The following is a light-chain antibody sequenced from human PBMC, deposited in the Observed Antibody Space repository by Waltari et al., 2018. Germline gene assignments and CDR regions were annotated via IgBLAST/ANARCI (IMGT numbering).Light chain of an antibody. Sequence: SYELTQPSSVSVSPGQTARITCSGALLAKKYARWFQQRPGQAPVLVSYKGSERPSGIPERFSGSSSGTTVTLTISGAQVEDEADYYCYSATDNNLGIFGGGTKLTVL. V-gene: IGLV3-27*01. CDR2: KGS. CDR3: YSATDNNLGI. J-gene: IGLJ2*01. CDR1: LLAKKY.